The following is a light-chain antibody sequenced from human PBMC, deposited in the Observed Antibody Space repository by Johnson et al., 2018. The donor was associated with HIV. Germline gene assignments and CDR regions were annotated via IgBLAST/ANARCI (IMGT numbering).Light chain of an antibody. CDR1: SSNIGNHY. J-gene: IGLJ1*01. CDR3: GTWDTSLSAGV. Sequence: QSVLTQPPSVSATPGQKVTISCSGSSSNIGNHYVSWYQHLPGTAPKLLIYENYKRPSGIPDRFSGSKSGTSATLGITGLQTGDEADYYCGTWDTSLSAGVFGTGTRVTVL. V-gene: IGLV1-51*02. CDR2: ENY.